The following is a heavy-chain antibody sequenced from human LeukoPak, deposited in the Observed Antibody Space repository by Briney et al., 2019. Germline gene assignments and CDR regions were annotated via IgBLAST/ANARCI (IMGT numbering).Heavy chain of an antibody. CDR1: GFTFSSYW. J-gene: IGHJ4*02. V-gene: IGHV3-7*01. CDR3: ARGQHDFWSGYYNFDY. Sequence: GGSLRLSCAASGFTFSSYWISWVRQAPGKGLEWVANIKQDGSEKYYVDSVKGRFTISRDNAKNSLYLQMNSLRAEDTAVYYCARGQHDFWSGYYNFDYWGQGTLVTVSS. D-gene: IGHD3-3*01. CDR2: IKQDGSEK.